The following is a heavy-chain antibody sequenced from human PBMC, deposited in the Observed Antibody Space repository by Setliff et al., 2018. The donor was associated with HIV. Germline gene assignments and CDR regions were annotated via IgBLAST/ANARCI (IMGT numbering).Heavy chain of an antibody. CDR2: ITDSGNT. V-gene: IGHV4-59*01. J-gene: IGHJ6*02. CDR1: GASISSYY. CDR3: ARETQQSYNIVTGYNYYYGIDV. D-gene: IGHD3-9*01. Sequence: PSETLSLTCNVFGASISSYYWTWIRQSPGNRLEWLGYITDSGNTNYNPSLRRRVTISADTSKNQVSLRLRSVTAADTAVYYCARETQQSYNIVTGYNYYYGIDVWGQGTTVTVSS.